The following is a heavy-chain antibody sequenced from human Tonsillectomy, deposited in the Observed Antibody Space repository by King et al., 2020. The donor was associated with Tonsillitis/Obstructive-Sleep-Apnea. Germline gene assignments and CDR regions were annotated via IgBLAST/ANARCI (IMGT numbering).Heavy chain of an antibody. D-gene: IGHD3-16*01. CDR1: GGSISSYY. J-gene: IGHJ4*02. Sequence: HVQLQESGPGLVKPSETLSLTCTVSGGSISSYYWSWIRQPPGKGLEWMGYIDYSGSTNYNPSLKSRVTISVDTSKNQFSLRLSSGAAADTAVYYCAREGVNYFDYWGQGTLVTVSS. CDR3: AREGVNYFDY. V-gene: IGHV4-59*12. CDR2: IDYSGST.